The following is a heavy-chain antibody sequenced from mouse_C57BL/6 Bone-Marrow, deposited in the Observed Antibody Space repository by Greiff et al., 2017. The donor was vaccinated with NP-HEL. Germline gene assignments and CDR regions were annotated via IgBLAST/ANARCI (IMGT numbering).Heavy chain of an antibody. D-gene: IGHD2-5*01. V-gene: IGHV5-6*01. J-gene: IGHJ3*01. CDR1: GFTFSSYG. Sequence: EVQVVESGGDLVKPGGSLKLSCAASGFTFSSYGMSWVRQTPDKRLEWVATISSGGSYTYYLDSVKGRFTISRDNAKNTLYLQMSSLKSEDTAMYYCARQNYSNYEFAYWGQGTLVTVSA. CDR2: ISSGGSYT. CDR3: ARQNYSNYEFAY.